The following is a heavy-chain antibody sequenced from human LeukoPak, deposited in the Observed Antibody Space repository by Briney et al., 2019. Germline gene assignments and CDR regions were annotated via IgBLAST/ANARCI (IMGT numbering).Heavy chain of an antibody. J-gene: IGHJ4*02. CDR3: ARGHYYGSGSYYLFDY. D-gene: IGHD3-10*01. Sequence: SETLSLTCAVYGGSFSGYYWSWIRQPPGKGLEWIGEINHSGSTNYNPSLKSRVTISVDTSKNQFSLKLSSVTAADTAVYYCARGHYYGSGSYYLFDYWGQGTLVTVSS. CDR2: INHSGST. V-gene: IGHV4-34*01. CDR1: GGSFSGYY.